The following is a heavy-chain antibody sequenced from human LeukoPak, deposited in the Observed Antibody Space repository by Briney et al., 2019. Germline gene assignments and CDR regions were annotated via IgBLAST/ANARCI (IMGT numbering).Heavy chain of an antibody. CDR3: ARSGYCSRTSCYAPTYNWFDP. V-gene: IGHV5-51*01. CDR2: IYPGDSDT. D-gene: IGHD2-2*03. Sequence: GESLKISCKGSGYSFTSYWIGWVRQMPGKGLEWMGIIYPGDSDTRYSPAFQGQVTISADKSISTAFLQWSSLKASDPAIYYCARSGYCSRTSCYAPTYNWFDPWVEGTLVTVSS. J-gene: IGHJ5*02. CDR1: GYSFTSYW.